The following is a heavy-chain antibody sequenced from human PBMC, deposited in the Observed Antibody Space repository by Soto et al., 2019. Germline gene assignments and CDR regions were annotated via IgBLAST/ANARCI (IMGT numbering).Heavy chain of an antibody. CDR3: ARAEDYDFWSGPPKYFDN. Sequence: GGSLRLSCATSGFTFRSYWMTRVRQAPGKGPEWVANIKPDGSEKQYVDSVKGRFTVSRDNAKKSLDLQMNSLRVEDTAVYYCARAEDYDFWSGPPKYFDNWGQGTQVTVSS. CDR2: IKPDGSEK. CDR1: GFTFRSYW. V-gene: IGHV3-7*03. J-gene: IGHJ4*02. D-gene: IGHD3-3*01.